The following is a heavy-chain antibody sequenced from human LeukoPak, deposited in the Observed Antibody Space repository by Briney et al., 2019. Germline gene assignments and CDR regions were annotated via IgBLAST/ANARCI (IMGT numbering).Heavy chain of an antibody. CDR1: GFTFDDYA. CDR2: ISGDGGST. Sequence: GGSLRLSCAASGFTFDDYAMHWVRQAPGKGLEWVSLISGDGGSTYYAGSVKGRFTISRDNSKNSLYLQMNSLRTEDTALYYCAKDISGTGTPRNWGQGTLVTVSS. D-gene: IGHD1/OR15-1a*01. V-gene: IGHV3-43*02. CDR3: AKDISGTGTPRN. J-gene: IGHJ4*02.